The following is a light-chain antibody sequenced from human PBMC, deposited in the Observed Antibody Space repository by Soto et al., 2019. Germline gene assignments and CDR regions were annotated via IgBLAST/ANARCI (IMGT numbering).Light chain of an antibody. CDR3: QQSYNIPVT. CDR2: GAS. V-gene: IGKV1-39*01. Sequence: DIQMTQSPSSLSASVGDRVTITCRASQSISNSLNWYQQKPGRAPKLLIYGASRLPSEVPPRFRGSGSGTDFALTISSLQPEDFSTYYCQQSYNIPVTFGGGTKVEI. J-gene: IGKJ4*01. CDR1: QSISNS.